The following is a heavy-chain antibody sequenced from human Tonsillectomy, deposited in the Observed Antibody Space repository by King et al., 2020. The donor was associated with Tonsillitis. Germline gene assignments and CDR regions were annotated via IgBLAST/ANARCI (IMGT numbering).Heavy chain of an antibody. CDR3: ATVGGYYYDYMDV. CDR2: ISGDGGST. Sequence: VQLVESGGGVVQPGGSLRLSCAASGFTFHDYAMHWVRQAPGKGLEWCSLISGDGGSTYYPDSVKGRFTLFRDNSKNSLYLQMNSLRTEDTALYYCATVGGYYYDYMDVWGKGTTVTVSS. J-gene: IGHJ6*03. CDR1: GFTFHDYA. V-gene: IGHV3-43*02. D-gene: IGHD1-26*01.